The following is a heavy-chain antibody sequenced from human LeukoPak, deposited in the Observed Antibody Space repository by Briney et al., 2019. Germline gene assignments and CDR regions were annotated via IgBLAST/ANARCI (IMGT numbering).Heavy chain of an antibody. CDR3: ARDPHSLDY. J-gene: IGHJ4*02. Sequence: GGSLRLPCAASGFTFSSYSMNWVXQTPGXXLEWLAYIRSGGSPIYYADSVKGRFTISRDNARNSLFLQMNSLRDEDTAVYYCARDPHSLDYWGPGTLVTVSS. V-gene: IGHV3-48*02. CDR2: IRSGGSPI. CDR1: GFTFSSYS.